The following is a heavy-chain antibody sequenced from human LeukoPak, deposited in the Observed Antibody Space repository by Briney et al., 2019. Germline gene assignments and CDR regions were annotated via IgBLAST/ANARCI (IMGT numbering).Heavy chain of an antibody. D-gene: IGHD2-2*01. CDR3: AKDKGRYCSSTSCYNKEANWDPALGDAFDI. Sequence: DSVKGRFTISRDNSKNTLYLQMNSLRAEDTAVYYCAKDKGRYCSSTSCYNKEANWDPALGDAFDIWGQGTMVTVSS. J-gene: IGHJ3*02. V-gene: IGHV3-30*02.